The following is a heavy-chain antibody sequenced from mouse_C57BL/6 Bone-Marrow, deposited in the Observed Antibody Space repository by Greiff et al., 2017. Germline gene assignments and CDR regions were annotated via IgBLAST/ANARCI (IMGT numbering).Heavy chain of an antibody. V-gene: IGHV1-9*01. Sequence: VKLVESGAELMKPGASVKLSCKATGYTFTGYWIEWVKQRPGHGLEWIGEILPGSGSTNYNAKFKGKATFTADTSSNTAYMQLSSLTTEDSAIYYCARWEYAMDYWGQGTSVTVSS. J-gene: IGHJ4*01. CDR1: GYTFTGYW. CDR2: ILPGSGST. CDR3: ARWEYAMDY. D-gene: IGHD4-1*01.